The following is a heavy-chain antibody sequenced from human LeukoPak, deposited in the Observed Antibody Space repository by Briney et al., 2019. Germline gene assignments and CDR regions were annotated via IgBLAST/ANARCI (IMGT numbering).Heavy chain of an antibody. J-gene: IGHJ5*02. Sequence: PGGSLRLSCAASGFTFSSYWMSSVRQAPGKGLGWVANIKQDGSEKYYVDSVKGRFTISRDNAKNSLYLQMNSLRAEDTAVYYCARAPHAGWFDPWGQGTLVTVSS. CDR2: IKQDGSEK. CDR3: ARAPHAGWFDP. V-gene: IGHV3-7*01. CDR1: GFTFSSYW.